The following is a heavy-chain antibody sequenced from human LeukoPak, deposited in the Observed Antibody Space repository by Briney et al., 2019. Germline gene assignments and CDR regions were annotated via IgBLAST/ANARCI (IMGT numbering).Heavy chain of an antibody. CDR3: ATEVVGYGDVHYFVS. CDR2: FDPADGEP. D-gene: IGHD4-17*01. V-gene: IGHV1-24*01. J-gene: IGHJ4*02. Sequence: ASVKVSCKISGYTLTEVSMHWVRQAPGKGLEWMGGFDPADGEPIYAQKFQGRVTMSEDTSTDTAYMDLSSLRSEDTAVYYCATEVVGYGDVHYFVSWGQGTLVTVSS. CDR1: GYTLTEVS.